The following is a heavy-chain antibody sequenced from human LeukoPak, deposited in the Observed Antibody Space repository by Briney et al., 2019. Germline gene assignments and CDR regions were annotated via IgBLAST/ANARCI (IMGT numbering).Heavy chain of an antibody. CDR2: INHSGST. Sequence: SETLSLTCAVYGGSFSGYYWSWIRQPPGKGLEWIGEINHSGSTNYNPSLKSRVTISVDTSKNQFSLKLSSVTAADTAVYYCARVQVADIDYWRQGTLVTVSS. CDR1: GGSFSGYY. V-gene: IGHV4-34*01. CDR3: ARVQVADIDY. D-gene: IGHD6-19*01. J-gene: IGHJ4*02.